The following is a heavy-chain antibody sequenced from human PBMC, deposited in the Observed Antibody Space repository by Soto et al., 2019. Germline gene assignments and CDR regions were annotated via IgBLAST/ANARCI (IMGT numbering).Heavy chain of an antibody. V-gene: IGHV1-2*02. CDR1: GYTFTGYY. CDR3: ARGLRRIAAAGLPGY. J-gene: IGHJ4*02. CDR2: INPNSGGT. Sequence: ASVKVSCKASGYTFTGYYMHWVRQAPGQGLEWMGWINPNSGGTNYAQKFQGRVTMTRNTSISTAYMELSGLRSEDTAVYYCARGLRRIAAAGLPGYWGQGTLVTVSS. D-gene: IGHD6-13*01.